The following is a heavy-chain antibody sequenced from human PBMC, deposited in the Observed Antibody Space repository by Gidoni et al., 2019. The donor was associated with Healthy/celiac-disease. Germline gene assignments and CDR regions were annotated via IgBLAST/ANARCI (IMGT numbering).Heavy chain of an antibody. D-gene: IGHD2-2*01. CDR3: ARILGSVPAVADY. V-gene: IGHV3-11*01. CDR2: ISSSGSTI. J-gene: IGHJ4*02. CDR1: EFTFSDYY. Sequence: QVQLVESGGSLVKPGGSLRLSCAASEFTFSDYYMSWISQAPGKGLEWVSYISSSGSTIYYEDSVKGRFTISRDNAKNSLYLQRNSRRAEDTAVYYCARILGSVPAVADYWGQGTLVTVSS.